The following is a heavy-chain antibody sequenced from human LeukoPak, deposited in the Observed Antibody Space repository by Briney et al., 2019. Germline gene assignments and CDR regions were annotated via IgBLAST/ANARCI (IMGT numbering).Heavy chain of an antibody. CDR2: IYYSGST. Sequence: SETLSLTCTVSGGSISSYYWSWIRQPPGKGLEWIGYIYYSGSTNYNPSLKSRVTISVDTSKNQFSLKLSSVTAADTAVYYCTRTPVATRWFHPWGEGTPVTVYS. V-gene: IGHV4-59*08. J-gene: IGHJ5*02. CDR3: TRTPVATRWFHP. D-gene: IGHD4-11*01. CDR1: GGSISSYY.